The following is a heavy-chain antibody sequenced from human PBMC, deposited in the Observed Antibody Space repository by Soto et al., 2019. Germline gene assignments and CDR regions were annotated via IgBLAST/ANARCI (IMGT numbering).Heavy chain of an antibody. V-gene: IGHV4-4*02. Sequence: PSETLSLTCAVSGVSISSGNWWTWVRQSPQRGLEYIGEIFHDGTANYYPSFERRVAISVDTSKNQFSLKLTSVTAADTAIYFCARLVYDTRHNYMYFDFWGQRTLVTVSS. CDR2: IFHDGTA. D-gene: IGHD3-10*01. J-gene: IGHJ4*02. CDR1: GVSISSGNW. CDR3: ARLVYDTRHNYMYFDF.